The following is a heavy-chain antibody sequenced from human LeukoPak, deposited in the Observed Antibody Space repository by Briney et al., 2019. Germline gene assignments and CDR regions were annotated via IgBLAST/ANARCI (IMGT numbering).Heavy chain of an antibody. CDR2: IKQDGSEI. J-gene: IGHJ4*02. Sequence: GGSLRLSCAASGFTFNNYWMGWVRQAPGKGLEWVANIKQDGSEIYYVDSVKGRFTISRDNSKNTLYLQMNRLRAEDTAVYYCVKGSRRMGSYDYWGQGTLVTVSS. V-gene: IGHV3-7*03. CDR1: GFTFNNYW. CDR3: VKGSRRMGSYDY. D-gene: IGHD6-6*01.